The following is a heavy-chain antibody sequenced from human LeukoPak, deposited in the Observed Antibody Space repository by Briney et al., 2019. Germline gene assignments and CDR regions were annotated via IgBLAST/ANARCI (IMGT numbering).Heavy chain of an antibody. CDR3: ARGRIGGPKAPFDY. V-gene: IGHV4-59*01. CDR2: IHGSGST. CDR1: GGSLSNYY. J-gene: IGHJ4*02. Sequence: PSETLSLTCTVSGGSLSNYYWSWIRQPPGKGLEWIGHIHGSGSTTYNPSLKSRVTISVDTSKNQFSLKLSSVTAADTAVYYCARGRIGGPKAPFDYWGQGTLVTVSS. D-gene: IGHD3-16*01.